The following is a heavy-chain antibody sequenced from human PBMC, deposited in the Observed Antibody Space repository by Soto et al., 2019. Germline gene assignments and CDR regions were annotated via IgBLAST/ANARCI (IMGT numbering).Heavy chain of an antibody. Sequence: SETLSLSCTVSGGSSSSSSYYWGWIRQPPGKGLEWIGSIYYSGSTYYNPSLKSRVTISVDTSKNQFSLKLSSVTAADTAVYYCARTPSVTYYYDSSGYRTNYYGMDVWGQGTTVTVSS. CDR1: GGSSSSSSYY. CDR3: ARTPSVTYYYDSSGYRTNYYGMDV. D-gene: IGHD3-22*01. V-gene: IGHV4-39*01. J-gene: IGHJ6*02. CDR2: IYYSGST.